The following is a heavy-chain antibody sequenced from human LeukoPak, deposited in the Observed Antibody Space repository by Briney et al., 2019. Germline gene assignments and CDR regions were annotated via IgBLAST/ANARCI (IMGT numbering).Heavy chain of an antibody. CDR2: ISGSGGST. D-gene: IGHD3-9*01. J-gene: IGHJ4*02. V-gene: IGHV3-23*01. CDR3: AKVPDYDILTAPWY. CDR1: GFTFSSYA. Sequence: GGSLRLSCAASGFTFSSYAMSWVRQVPGKGLEWVSAISGSGGSTYYADSVKGRFTISRDNSKNTLYLQMNSLRAEDTAVYYCAKVPDYDILTAPWYWGQGTLVTVSS.